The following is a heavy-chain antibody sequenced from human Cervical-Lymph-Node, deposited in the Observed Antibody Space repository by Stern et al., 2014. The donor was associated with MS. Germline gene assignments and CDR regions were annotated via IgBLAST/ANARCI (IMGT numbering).Heavy chain of an antibody. J-gene: IGHJ3*02. Sequence: EVQLVESGGGLVQPGGSLRLSCAASGFTFSTYWMHCVRQAPGKGLVWVSRINSDESSTTYADSVKGRFSISRDNDKNTLYLQMNSLRAEDTAVYYCARGVMVAATYAYDIWGQGTMVTISS. CDR3: ARGVMVAATYAYDI. CDR2: INSDESST. CDR1: GFTFSTYW. D-gene: IGHD2-15*01. V-gene: IGHV3-74*01.